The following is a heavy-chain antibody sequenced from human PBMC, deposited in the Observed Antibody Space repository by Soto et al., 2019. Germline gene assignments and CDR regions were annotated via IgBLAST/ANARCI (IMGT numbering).Heavy chain of an antibody. J-gene: IGHJ6*02. V-gene: IGHV1-2*04. CDR2: INPNSGGT. Sequence: GASVKVSCKASGYTFTGYYMHWVRQAPGQGLEWTGWINPNSGGTNYAQKFQGWVTMTRDTSISTAYMELSRLRSDDTAVYYCARDLVEGVVAPYGMDVWGQGTTVTVS. CDR1: GYTFTGYY. D-gene: IGHD3-22*01. CDR3: ARDLVEGVVAPYGMDV.